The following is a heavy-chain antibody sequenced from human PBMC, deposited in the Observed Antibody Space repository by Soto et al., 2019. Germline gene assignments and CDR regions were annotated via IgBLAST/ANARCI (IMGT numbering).Heavy chain of an antibody. CDR1: GFTVSTNY. CDR2: IYYDDGST. D-gene: IGHD6-13*01. Sequence: EVQLVETGGGLIQPGGSLRLSCAVSGFTVSTNYMSWVRQAPGKGLEWVSVIYYDDGSTYYADSVKGRFSISRDSSRNTLYLQMNSLRAEDTAVYYCASGQQVILRYYYGWDVWGQGTTVTVSS. V-gene: IGHV3-53*02. CDR3: ASGQQVILRYYYGWDV. J-gene: IGHJ6*02.